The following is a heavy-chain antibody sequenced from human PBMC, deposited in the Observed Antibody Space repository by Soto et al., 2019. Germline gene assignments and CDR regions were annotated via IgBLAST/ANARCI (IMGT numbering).Heavy chain of an antibody. CDR2: INPNSGGT. CDR3: ASSIYGSGSYYNSGLNY. Sequence: ASVTVSCKASGYTFTGYYMHWVRQAPGQELEWMGWINPNSGGTNYAQKFQGWVTMTRDTSISTAYMELSRLRSDDTAVYYCASSIYGSGSYYNSGLNYWGQGALVTVSS. J-gene: IGHJ4*02. V-gene: IGHV1-2*04. CDR1: GYTFTGYY. D-gene: IGHD3-10*01.